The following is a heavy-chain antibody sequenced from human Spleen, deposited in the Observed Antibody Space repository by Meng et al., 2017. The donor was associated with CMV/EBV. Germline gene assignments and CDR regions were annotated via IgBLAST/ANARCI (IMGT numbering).Heavy chain of an antibody. CDR3: ARDLRGPNYYDSTGYFDY. CDR1: GFTFSSYP. Sequence: GGSLKISCAASGFTFSSYPMHWVRQAPGKGLEWVAVMLHDGSTKYYADSVKGRFTISRDNSRNTMYLQMHSLGVEDTAVYYCARDLRGPNYYDSTGYFDYWGQGIRVTVSS. V-gene: IGHV3-30*04. J-gene: IGHJ4*02. D-gene: IGHD3-22*01. CDR2: MLHDGSTK.